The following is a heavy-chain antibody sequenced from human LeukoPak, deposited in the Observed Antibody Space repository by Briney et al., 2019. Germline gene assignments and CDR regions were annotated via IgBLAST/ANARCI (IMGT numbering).Heavy chain of an antibody. Sequence: PSETLSLTCTVSGGSIGSYYWSWIRQPPGKGLEWIGYIYYSGSTNYNPSLKSRVTISVDTSKNQFSLKLSSVTAADTAVYYCARSLNYYYYYMDVWGKGTTVTISS. CDR1: GGSIGSYY. J-gene: IGHJ6*03. V-gene: IGHV4-59*01. CDR3: ARSLNYYYYYMDV. CDR2: IYYSGST.